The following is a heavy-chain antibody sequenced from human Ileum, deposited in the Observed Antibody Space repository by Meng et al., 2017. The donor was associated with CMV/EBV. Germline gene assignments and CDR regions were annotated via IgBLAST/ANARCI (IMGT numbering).Heavy chain of an antibody. CDR3: ATGSLVFYDI. CDR2: TPHDGSSE. D-gene: IGHD1-1*01. V-gene: IGHV3-30*04. Sequence: GESLKISCAASGFIFKDYSMHWVRQAPGKGLEWVAVTPHDGSSESYADSVKGRFTISRDSSKNTLSLQMNSLRAEDTALYYCATGSLVFYDIWGQGTMVTVSS. CDR1: GFIFKDYS. J-gene: IGHJ3*02.